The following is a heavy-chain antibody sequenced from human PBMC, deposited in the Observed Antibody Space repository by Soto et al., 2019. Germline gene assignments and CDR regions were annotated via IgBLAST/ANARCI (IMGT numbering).Heavy chain of an antibody. J-gene: IGHJ6*02. D-gene: IGHD3-3*01. CDR3: ARDDFWSGSYYYGMDV. V-gene: IGHV1-24*01. Sequence: VSVKVSCKVSGYALTDLSMHWVRQAPGKGLEWMGGFDPEDGETIHAQKFQGRVTMTEDTSTGTAYMELSSLGSEDTAVYYCARDDFWSGSYYYGMDVWGQGTTVTV. CDR1: GYALTDLS. CDR2: FDPEDGET.